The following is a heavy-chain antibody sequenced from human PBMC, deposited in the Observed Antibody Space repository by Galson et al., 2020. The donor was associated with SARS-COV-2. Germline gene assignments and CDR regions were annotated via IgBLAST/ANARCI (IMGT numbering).Heavy chain of an antibody. Sequence: QLGESLKISCAASGFTFSSYGLHWVRQAPGKGLEWVAVIWYDGSNKYYADSVKGRFTISRDNSKNTLYLQRNSLRAEDTGVYYCANEPDAVADDAFDIWGQGTIVTVSS. J-gene: IGHJ3*02. CDR2: IWYDGSNK. V-gene: IGHV3-33*06. D-gene: IGHD2-15*01. CDR3: ANEPDAVADDAFDI. CDR1: GFTFSSYG.